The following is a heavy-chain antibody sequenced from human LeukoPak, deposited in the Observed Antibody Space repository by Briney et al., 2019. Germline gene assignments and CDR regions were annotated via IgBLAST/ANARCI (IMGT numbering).Heavy chain of an antibody. CDR3: ETQSGSYHFFDY. V-gene: IGHV3-48*02. D-gene: IGHD1-26*01. Sequence: GGSLRLSCAASGFTFSSYSMNWVRQAPGKGLEWVSYISSSCSTIYYADSVKGRFTISRDNAKNSLYLQMNSLRDEDTAVYYCETQSGSYHFFDYWGQGTLVTVSS. CDR1: GFTFSSYS. J-gene: IGHJ4*02. CDR2: ISSSCSTI.